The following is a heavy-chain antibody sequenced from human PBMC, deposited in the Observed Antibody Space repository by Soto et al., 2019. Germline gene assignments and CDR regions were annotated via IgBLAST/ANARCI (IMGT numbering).Heavy chain of an antibody. J-gene: IGHJ6*02. CDR3: AREGWPLLQTGMDV. D-gene: IGHD2-15*01. Sequence: GGSLRLSCAASGFTFSSYSMNWVRQAPGKGLEWVSYISSSNRTINYADSVKGRFIISRDNAKNSLYLQMHSLRDEDTAVYYCAREGWPLLQTGMDVWGQGTTVTVSS. CDR1: GFTFSSYS. V-gene: IGHV3-48*02. CDR2: ISSSNRTI.